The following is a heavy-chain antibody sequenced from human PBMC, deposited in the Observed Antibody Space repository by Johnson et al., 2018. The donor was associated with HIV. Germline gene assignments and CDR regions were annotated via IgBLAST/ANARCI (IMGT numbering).Heavy chain of an antibody. Sequence: EQLVESGGGLIQPGGSLRLSCAASGFTVSSNYMSWVRQAPGKGLEWVSVIYSGGSTYYADSVKGRFTISRDNSKNTLYLQMNSLRAEDAAVYYCAKDQGIEMAGYDGFDIWGQGTMVTVSS. CDR2: IYSGGST. CDR3: AKDQGIEMAGYDGFDI. J-gene: IGHJ3*02. D-gene: IGHD5-24*01. V-gene: IGHV3-53*01. CDR1: GFTVSSNY.